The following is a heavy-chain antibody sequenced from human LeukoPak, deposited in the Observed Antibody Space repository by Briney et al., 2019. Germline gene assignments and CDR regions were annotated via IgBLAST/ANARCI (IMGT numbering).Heavy chain of an antibody. V-gene: IGHV3-64*01. CDR3: ARGTDAYCGGDCYSW. J-gene: IGHJ4*02. D-gene: IGHD2-21*02. Sequence: PGGSLRLSCAASGFTFSSYAMHWVRQAPGQGLEYVAAISSNGGSTYYANSVKGRFTISRDNSKNTLYLQMGSLRAEDMAVYYCARGTDAYCGGDCYSWWGQGTLVTVSS. CDR1: GFTFSSYA. CDR2: ISSNGGST.